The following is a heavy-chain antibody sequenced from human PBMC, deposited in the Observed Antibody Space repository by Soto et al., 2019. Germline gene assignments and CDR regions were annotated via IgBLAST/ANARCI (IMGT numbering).Heavy chain of an antibody. CDR3: ARVYYYDSSGYPGYYGMDV. CDR1: GFTFSSDG. D-gene: IGHD3-22*01. J-gene: IGHJ6*02. CDR2: IWYDGSNK. Sequence: PGGSLRLSCAASGFTFSSDGMHWVRQAPGKGLEWVAVIWYDGSNKYYADSVKGRFTISRDNSKNTLYLQMNSLRAEDTAVYYCARVYYYDSSGYPGYYGMDVWGQGTTVTVSS. V-gene: IGHV3-33*01.